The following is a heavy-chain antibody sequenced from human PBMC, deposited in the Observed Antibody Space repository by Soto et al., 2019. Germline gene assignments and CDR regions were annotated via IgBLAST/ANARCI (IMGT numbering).Heavy chain of an antibody. V-gene: IGHV4-59*01. J-gene: IGHJ5*02. D-gene: IGHD3-22*01. Sequence: SETLSLTGTVSGGSISSYYWSWIRQPPGKGLEWIGYIYYSGSTNYNPSLKSRVTISVDTSKNQFSLKLSSVTAADTAVYYCARDHYYDSSGYYSWFDPWGQGTLVTVSS. CDR3: ARDHYYDSSGYYSWFDP. CDR1: GGSISSYY. CDR2: IYYSGST.